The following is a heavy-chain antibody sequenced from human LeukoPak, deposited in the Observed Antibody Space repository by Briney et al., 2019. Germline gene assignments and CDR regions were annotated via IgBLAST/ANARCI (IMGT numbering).Heavy chain of an antibody. V-gene: IGHV3-11*04. Sequence: PGRSLRLSCAASGFTFSDYYMSWIRQAPGKGLEWVSYISSSGSTIYYADSVKGRFTISRDNSKNTLYLQMNSLRAEDTAVYYCASPETSSSWCDGDDAFDIWGQGTMVTVSS. J-gene: IGHJ3*02. CDR3: ASPETSSSWCDGDDAFDI. CDR2: ISSSGSTI. D-gene: IGHD6-13*01. CDR1: GFTFSDYY.